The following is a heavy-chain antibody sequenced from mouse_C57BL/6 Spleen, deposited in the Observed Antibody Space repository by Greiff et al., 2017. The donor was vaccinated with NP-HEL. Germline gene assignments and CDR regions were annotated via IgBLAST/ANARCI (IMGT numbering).Heavy chain of an antibody. V-gene: IGHV1-18*01. CDR2: IYPNNGGT. Sequence: EVQLQQSGPELVKPGASVKIPCKASGYTFTDYNMDWVKQSHGKSLEWIGDIYPNNGGTIYNQKFKGKATLTVDKSSSTAYMELRSLTSEDTAVYYCARKAYGSSYGYFDVWGTGTTVTVSS. J-gene: IGHJ1*03. CDR3: ARKAYGSSYGYFDV. CDR1: GYTFTDYN. D-gene: IGHD1-1*01.